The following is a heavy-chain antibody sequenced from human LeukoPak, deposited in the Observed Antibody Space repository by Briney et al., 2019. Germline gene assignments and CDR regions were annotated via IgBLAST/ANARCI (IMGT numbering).Heavy chain of an antibody. J-gene: IGHJ4*02. Sequence: GGSLRLSCAASGFTFSNYAMNWVRQAPGEGLEWVSAITGGGGSTYYADSVKGRFTISRDNSKNTLYLQMNSLRAEDTAVYYCAKDLGRPRDYWGQGTLVTVSS. CDR1: GFTFSNYA. CDR2: ITGGGGST. V-gene: IGHV3-23*01. D-gene: IGHD7-27*01. CDR3: AKDLGRPRDY.